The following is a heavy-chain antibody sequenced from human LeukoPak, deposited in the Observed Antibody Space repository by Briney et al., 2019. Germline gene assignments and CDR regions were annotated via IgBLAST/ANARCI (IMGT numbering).Heavy chain of an antibody. CDR3: ASLTSEGWYFDL. Sequence: SETLSLTCTVSGGSIRRYYWSWLRQPPGKGLEWIGYIYSSGSTNYNPSLKSRVTMSEDTSKNQFSLKLTSVTAADTAVYYCASLTSEGWYFDLWGRGTLVTVSS. J-gene: IGHJ2*01. CDR1: GGSIRRYY. CDR2: IYSSGST. V-gene: IGHV4-59*08. D-gene: IGHD1-14*01.